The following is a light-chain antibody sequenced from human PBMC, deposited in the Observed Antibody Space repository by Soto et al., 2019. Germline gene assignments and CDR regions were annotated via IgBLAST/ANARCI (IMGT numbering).Light chain of an antibody. J-gene: IGKJ4*02. CDR2: DAS. CDR3: QQHISWPLT. CDR1: QSVTNS. V-gene: IGKV3-11*01. Sequence: EIVLTQSPATLPLSPGERATLSCRASQSVTNSLAWYQQKPGQAPRLLVYDASNRATGIPTRFSGSGSGTDFTLTISNLEPEDFAVYYCQQHISWPLTFGGGTKVEIK.